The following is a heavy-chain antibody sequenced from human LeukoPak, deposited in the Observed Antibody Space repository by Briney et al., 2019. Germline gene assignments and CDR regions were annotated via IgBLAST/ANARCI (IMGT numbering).Heavy chain of an antibody. J-gene: IGHJ3*02. Sequence: PSETLSPTCTVSGGSISSYYWSWIRQPPGKGLEWIGYIYYSGSTNYNPSLKSRVTISVDTSKNQFSLKLSSVTAADTAVYYCARHTNDLVLAGAFDIWGQGTMVTVSS. CDR2: IYYSGST. CDR1: GGSISSYY. V-gene: IGHV4-59*08. D-gene: IGHD3-16*01. CDR3: ARHTNDLVLAGAFDI.